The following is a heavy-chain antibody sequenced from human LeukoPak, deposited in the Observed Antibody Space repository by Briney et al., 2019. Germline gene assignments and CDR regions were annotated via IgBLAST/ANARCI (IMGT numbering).Heavy chain of an antibody. CDR3: ATDLRFDSSGSAFDY. Sequence: ASVKVSCKVSGYTLTELSMHWVRQAPGKGLEWMGGFDPEDGETIYAQKFQGRVTITEDTSTDTAYMELSSLRSEDTAVYYCATDLRFDSSGSAFDYWGQGTLVTVSS. D-gene: IGHD3-22*01. CDR2: FDPEDGET. CDR1: GYTLTELS. J-gene: IGHJ4*02. V-gene: IGHV1-24*01.